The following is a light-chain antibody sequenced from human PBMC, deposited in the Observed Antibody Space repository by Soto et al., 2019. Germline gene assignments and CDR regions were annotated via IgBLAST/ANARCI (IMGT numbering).Light chain of an antibody. Sequence: QSALTQPRSVSGSPGQSVTISCTGTSSDVGGYNYVSWYQHHPGKAPQLIIYEVSNRPSGVSHRFSASASGSTASLTISGLQAEDEAEYYCGSYTDTTYVFGTGTKLTVL. V-gene: IGLV2-11*01. CDR1: SSDVGGYNY. CDR2: EVS. CDR3: GSYTDTTYV. J-gene: IGLJ1*01.